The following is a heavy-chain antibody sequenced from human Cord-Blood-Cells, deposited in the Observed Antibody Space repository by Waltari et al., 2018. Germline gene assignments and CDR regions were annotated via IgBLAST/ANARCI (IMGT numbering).Heavy chain of an antibody. CDR1: GGSISSSSYY. CDR2: IYYSGST. Sequence: QLQLQESGPGLVKPSETLSLTCTVSGGSISSSSYYWGWIRQPPGKGLEWIGSIYYSGSTYYNPSLKSRVTISVDTSKNQFSLKLSSVTAADTAVYYCARRPPKHPNWINDAFDIWGQGTMVTVSS. V-gene: IGHV4-39*01. J-gene: IGHJ3*02. CDR3: ARRPPKHPNWINDAFDI. D-gene: IGHD1-1*01.